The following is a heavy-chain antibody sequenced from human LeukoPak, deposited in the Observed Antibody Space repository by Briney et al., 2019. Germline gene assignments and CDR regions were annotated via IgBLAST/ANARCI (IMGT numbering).Heavy chain of an antibody. D-gene: IGHD5-12*01. CDR2: INTNTGNP. J-gene: IGHJ4*02. Sequence: EASVKVSCKASGGTFSSYAISWVRQAPGQGLEWMGWINTNTGNPTYAQGFTGRFVFSLDTSVSTAYLQISSLKAEDTAVYYCAREDSGYDPAYYFDYWGQGTLVTVSS. CDR1: GGTFSSYA. CDR3: AREDSGYDPAYYFDY. V-gene: IGHV7-4-1*02.